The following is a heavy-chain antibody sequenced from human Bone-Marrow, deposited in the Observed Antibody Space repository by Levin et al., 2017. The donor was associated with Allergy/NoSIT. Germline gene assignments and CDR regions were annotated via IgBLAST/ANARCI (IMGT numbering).Heavy chain of an antibody. CDR3: SRDLLGADDY. CDR1: GFTFSRYW. V-gene: IGHV3-74*01. Sequence: GSLRLSCAASGFTFSRYWMHWVRQAPGKGLEWVSRSNEDGSIKNYADSVKDRFTISRDNVENTLYLQMNSLRAEDTAVYYCSRDLLGADDYWGPGTLVTVSS. CDR2: SNEDGSIK. D-gene: IGHD4/OR15-4a*01. J-gene: IGHJ4*02.